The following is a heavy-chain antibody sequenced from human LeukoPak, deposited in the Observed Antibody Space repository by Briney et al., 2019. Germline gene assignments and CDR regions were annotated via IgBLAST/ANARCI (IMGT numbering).Heavy chain of an antibody. V-gene: IGHV1-69*13. Sequence: SVKASCKASGGTFSSYAISWVRQAPGQGLEWMGGIIPTFGTANYAQKFQGRVTITADESTSTAYMELSSLRSEDTAVYYCARDLGALSIMVFDYWGQGTLVTVSS. CDR3: ARDLGALSIMVFDY. D-gene: IGHD3-10*01. J-gene: IGHJ4*02. CDR2: IIPTFGTA. CDR1: GGTFSSYA.